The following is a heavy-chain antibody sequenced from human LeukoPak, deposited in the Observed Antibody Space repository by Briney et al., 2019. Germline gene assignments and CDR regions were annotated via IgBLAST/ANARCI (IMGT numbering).Heavy chain of an antibody. CDR3: ARAGRLKSGSNIY. J-gene: IGHJ4*02. Sequence: ASVKVSCRGFGYNFTNYGISWVRQAPGQRLEWMGWISGYNGNTDYAQKFQARVTMTTDTSTSTGYLELRSLRSDDTAVYYCARAGRLKSGSNIYWGRGTLVTVSS. CDR1: GYNFTNYG. CDR2: ISGYNGNT. D-gene: IGHD1-26*01. V-gene: IGHV1-18*01.